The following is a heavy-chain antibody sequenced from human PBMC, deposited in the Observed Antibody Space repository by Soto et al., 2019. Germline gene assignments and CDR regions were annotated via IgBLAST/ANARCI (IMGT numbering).Heavy chain of an antibody. D-gene: IGHD3-3*01. Sequence: ASVKVSCKASGYTFTSYGISWVRQAPGQGLEWMGWISAYNGNTNYAQKLQGRVTMTTDTSTSTAYMELRSLRSDDTAVYYCARDGPTIFGVVNWFDPWGQGTLVTVSS. V-gene: IGHV1-18*01. J-gene: IGHJ5*02. CDR3: ARDGPTIFGVVNWFDP. CDR1: GYTFTSYG. CDR2: ISAYNGNT.